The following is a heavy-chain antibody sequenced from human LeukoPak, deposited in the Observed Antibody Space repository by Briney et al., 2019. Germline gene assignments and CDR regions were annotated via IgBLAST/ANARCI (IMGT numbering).Heavy chain of an antibody. V-gene: IGHV3-66*01. CDR1: GFTFSSNY. Sequence: GGSLRLSCAAPGFTFSSNYMSWVRQAPGKGLEWVSVIYSGGSTYYTDSVKGRFTISRDNSKNTLSLQMKSLRAEDTPLYYTARVRWNDDPWAFDIWGQGTMVTVCS. CDR2: IYSGGST. J-gene: IGHJ3*02. D-gene: IGHD1-1*01. CDR3: ARVRWNDDPWAFDI.